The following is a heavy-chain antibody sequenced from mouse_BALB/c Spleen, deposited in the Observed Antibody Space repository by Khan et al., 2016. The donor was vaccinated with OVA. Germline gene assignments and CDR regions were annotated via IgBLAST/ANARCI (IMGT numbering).Heavy chain of an antibody. V-gene: IGHV9-3-1*01. CDR1: GYTFTNYG. J-gene: IGHJ1*01. Sequence: QIQLVQSGPELKKPGETVKISCKASGYTFTNYGMNWVKQAPGKGLKWMGWINTYTGEPTYADDFRGRFAFSLVTSASTASLQINNLKNEDTATYFCARMKPYWYFNVWGAGTTVTVPS. CDR2: INTYTGEP. CDR3: ARMKPYWYFNV.